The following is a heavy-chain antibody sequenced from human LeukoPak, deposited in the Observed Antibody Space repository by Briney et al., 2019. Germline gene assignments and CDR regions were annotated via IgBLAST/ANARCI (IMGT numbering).Heavy chain of an antibody. V-gene: IGHV3-9*01. J-gene: IGHJ6*02. Sequence: GGSLRLSCAATGFSFKDYGMHWVRHPPGKGLGWVSAINWNGGGTDYADSVKGRFTISRDNAKNSLYLQLSSLRPEDTALYYCAKHLTATNTYIFFGLDVWGQGTSVTVSS. CDR3: AKHLTATNTYIFFGLDV. CDR2: INWNGGGT. D-gene: IGHD1-26*01. CDR1: GFSFKDYG.